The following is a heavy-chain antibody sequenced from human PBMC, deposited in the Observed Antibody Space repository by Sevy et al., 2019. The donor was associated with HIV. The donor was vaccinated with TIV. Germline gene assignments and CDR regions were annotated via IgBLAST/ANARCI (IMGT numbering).Heavy chain of an antibody. CDR3: ARDDTDIVVVPAGVDV. Sequence: RQAPGKGLEWVSYISSSSSYTNYADSVKGRFTISRDNAKNSLYLQMNSLRAEDTTVYYCARDDTDIVVVPAGVDVWGQGTTVTVSS. J-gene: IGHJ6*02. D-gene: IGHD2-2*01. V-gene: IGHV3-11*06. CDR2: ISSSSSYT.